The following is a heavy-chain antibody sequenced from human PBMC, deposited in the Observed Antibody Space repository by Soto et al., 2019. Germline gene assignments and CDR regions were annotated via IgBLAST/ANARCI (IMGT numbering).Heavy chain of an antibody. V-gene: IGHV3-48*01. D-gene: IGHD3-3*01. Sequence: GGSLRLSCAASGFTFSSYSMNWVRQAPGKGLEWVSYISSSSSTIYYADSVKGRFTISRDNAKNSLYLQMNSLGAEDTAVYYCARDLPHGGETTYYDFWSGSVPLWGQGTLVTVSS. CDR2: ISSSSSTI. CDR1: GFTFSSYS. J-gene: IGHJ4*02. CDR3: ARDLPHGGETTYYDFWSGSVPL.